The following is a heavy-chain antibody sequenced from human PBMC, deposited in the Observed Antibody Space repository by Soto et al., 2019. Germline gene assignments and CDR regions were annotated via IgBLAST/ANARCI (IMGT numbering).Heavy chain of an antibody. CDR1: GFTFSTYS. Sequence: EVQLVESGGGLVQPGGSLRLSCAASGFTFSTYSMNWVRQAPGKGLEWVSYISSSATTKYYADSVKGRFTISRDNAKNSLYLQMNSLRDEDTAVYYCARRVGSLPETTDYYYGMDVWGQGTTVTVSS. J-gene: IGHJ6*02. V-gene: IGHV3-48*02. D-gene: IGHD4-17*01. CDR3: ARRVGSLPETTDYYYGMDV. CDR2: ISSSATTK.